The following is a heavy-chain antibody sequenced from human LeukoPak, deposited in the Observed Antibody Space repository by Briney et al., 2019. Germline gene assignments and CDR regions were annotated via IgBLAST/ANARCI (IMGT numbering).Heavy chain of an antibody. D-gene: IGHD6-13*01. CDR3: AREAAGTGYFDY. V-gene: IGHV4-59*01. CDR2: IYYSGST. Sequence: SETLSLTCTVSGGSISSYYWSWIRQLPGKGLEWIGYIYYSGSTNYNPSLKSRVTISVDTSKNQFSLKLSSVTAADTAVYYCAREAAGTGYFDYWGQGTLVTVSS. J-gene: IGHJ4*02. CDR1: GGSISSYY.